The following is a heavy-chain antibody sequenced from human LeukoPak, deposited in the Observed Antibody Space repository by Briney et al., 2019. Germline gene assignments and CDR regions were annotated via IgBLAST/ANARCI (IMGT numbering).Heavy chain of an antibody. J-gene: IGHJ4*02. V-gene: IGHV4-59*01. CDR3: ARRVAGTAGFDC. CDR2: IYYSGNT. D-gene: IGHD6-19*01. CDR1: GGSISSYY. Sequence: SETLSLTCTVSGGSISSYYWSWIRQPPGKGLEWIGYIYYSGNTNCNPSLKSRVTISVDTSKNQFSLKLSSVTAADTAVYYCARRVAGTAGFDCWGQGTLVTVSS.